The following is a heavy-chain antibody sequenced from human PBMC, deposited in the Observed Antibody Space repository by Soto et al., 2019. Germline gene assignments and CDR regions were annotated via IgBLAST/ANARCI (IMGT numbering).Heavy chain of an antibody. D-gene: IGHD6-19*01. J-gene: IGHJ4*02. Sequence: VGSLRLSCAASGFTFSSYAMSWVRQAPGKGLEWVSAISGSGGSTYYADSVKGRFTISRDNSKNTLYLQMNSLRAEDTAVYYCAKGPYSSGAPIPSLYYFDYWGQGTLVTVSS. CDR1: GFTFSSYA. CDR3: AKGPYSSGAPIPSLYYFDY. V-gene: IGHV3-23*01. CDR2: ISGSGGST.